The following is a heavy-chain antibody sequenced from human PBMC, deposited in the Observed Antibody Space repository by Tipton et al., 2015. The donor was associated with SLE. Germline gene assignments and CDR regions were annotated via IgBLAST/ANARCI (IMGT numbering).Heavy chain of an antibody. D-gene: IGHD6-19*01. CDR3: ARDRVPYSSGCFDV. CDR1: GDSISSNSAA. J-gene: IGHJ3*01. CDR2: TYYRSRWYR. Sequence: GLVKPSQTLSLTCAISGDSISSNSAAWNWIRQSPSRGLEWLGRTYYRSRWYRDYAVSVKSRISIDADTSKNQISLQLNSVTAADTAVYYCARDRVPYSSGCFDVWGKGTMVTVSS. V-gene: IGHV6-1*01.